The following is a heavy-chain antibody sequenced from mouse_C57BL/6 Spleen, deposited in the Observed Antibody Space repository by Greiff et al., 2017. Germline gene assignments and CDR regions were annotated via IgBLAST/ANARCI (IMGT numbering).Heavy chain of an antibody. CDR3: ANYYGTPGAMDY. CDR2: IHPSDSDT. CDR1: GYTFTSYW. J-gene: IGHJ4*01. D-gene: IGHD1-1*01. V-gene: IGHV1-74*01. Sequence: QVQLQQPGAELVKPGASVKVSCKASGYTFTSYWMHWVKQRPGQGLEWIGRIHPSDSDTNYNQKFKGKATLTVAKSSSTAYMQLSSLTSEDSAVYYCANYYGTPGAMDYWGQGTSVTVSS.